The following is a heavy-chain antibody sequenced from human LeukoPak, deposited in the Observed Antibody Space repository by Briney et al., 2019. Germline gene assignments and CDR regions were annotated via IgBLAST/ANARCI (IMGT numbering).Heavy chain of an antibody. CDR1: GFTFSSYA. CDR2: ISYDGSNK. J-gene: IGHJ4*02. D-gene: IGHD2-21*02. Sequence: GGSLRLSCAASGFTFSSYAMSWVRQAPGKGLEWVAVISYDGSNKYYADSVKGRFTISRDNAKNSLYLQMNSLRAEDTAVYYCARDPMGYCGGDCSHFDYWGQGTLVTVSS. V-gene: IGHV3-30*03. CDR3: ARDPMGYCGGDCSHFDY.